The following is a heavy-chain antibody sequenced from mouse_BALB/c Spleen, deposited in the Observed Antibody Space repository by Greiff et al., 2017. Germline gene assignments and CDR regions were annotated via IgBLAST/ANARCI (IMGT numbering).Heavy chain of an antibody. D-gene: IGHD1-1*01. CDR2: INPGSGGT. V-gene: IGHV1-54*01. J-gene: IGHJ4*01. CDR3: ARSVTTVVELAMDY. CDR1: GYAFTNYL. Sequence: QVQLQQSGAELVRPGTSVKVSCKASGYAFTNYLIEWVKQRPGQGLEWIGVINPGSGGTNYNEKFKGKATLTADKSSSTAYMQLSSLTSDDSAVYFCARSVTTVVELAMDYWGQGTSVTVSS.